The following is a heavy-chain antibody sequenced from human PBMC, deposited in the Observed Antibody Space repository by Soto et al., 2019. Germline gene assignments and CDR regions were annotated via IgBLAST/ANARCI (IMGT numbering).Heavy chain of an antibody. Sequence: QPGGSLRLSCAASGFTFNSYAMNWVRQAPGKGLEWVSSISGGGGGTYYADSVKGRLTISRDNSKNTLYLQMNSLRAEDTALYYCAKGSHYDILTAYHAFDYWGPGPLVTAPQ. CDR1: GFTFNSYA. J-gene: IGHJ4*02. CDR3: AKGSHYDILTAYHAFDY. V-gene: IGHV3-23*01. D-gene: IGHD3-9*01. CDR2: ISGGGGGT.